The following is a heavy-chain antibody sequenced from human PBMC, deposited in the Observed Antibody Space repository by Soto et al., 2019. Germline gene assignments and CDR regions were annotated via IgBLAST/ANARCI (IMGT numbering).Heavy chain of an antibody. V-gene: IGHV3-53*01. CDR3: ARWPLLLVSTANYGMDV. Sequence: GSLRLSCAASDLSVSAAYMAWVRQAPGKGLEWVSVLLSGGATYYADSVKGRFTISRGISENTVYLQMRSLRVEDTAVYYCARWPLLLVSTANYGMDVWGHGTTVTVSS. J-gene: IGHJ6*02. CDR1: DLSVSAAY. D-gene: IGHD2-8*02. CDR2: LLSGGAT.